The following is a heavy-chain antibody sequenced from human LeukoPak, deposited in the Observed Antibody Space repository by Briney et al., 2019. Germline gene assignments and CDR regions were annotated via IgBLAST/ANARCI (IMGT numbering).Heavy chain of an antibody. CDR1: GFTFSSYG. CDR3: AKDWWQGDDAFDI. J-gene: IGHJ3*02. Sequence: GRSLRLSCAAPGFTFSSYGMHWVRQAPGKGLEWVAVISYDGSNKYYADSVKGRFTISRANSKNTLYLQMNSLRAEDTAVYYCAKDWWQGDDAFDIWGQGTMVTVSS. CDR2: ISYDGSNK. V-gene: IGHV3-30*18. D-gene: IGHD2-8*02.